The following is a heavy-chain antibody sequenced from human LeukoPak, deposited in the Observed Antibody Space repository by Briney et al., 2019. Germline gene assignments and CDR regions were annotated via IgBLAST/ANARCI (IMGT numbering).Heavy chain of an antibody. V-gene: IGHV4-34*01. Sequence: PSETLSLTCAVYGGSFSGYYWSWIRQPPGKGLEWIGEINHSGSTNYNPSLKSRVTISVDTSKNLFSLKLSSVTAADTAVYYCASSYKRGVVIIHYVDYWGQGTLVTVSS. CDR2: INHSGST. D-gene: IGHD3-3*01. J-gene: IGHJ4*02. CDR3: ASSYKRGVVIIHYVDY. CDR1: GGSFSGYY.